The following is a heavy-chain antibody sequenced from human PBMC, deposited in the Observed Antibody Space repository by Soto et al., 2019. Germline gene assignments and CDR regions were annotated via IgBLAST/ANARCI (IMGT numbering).Heavy chain of an antibody. CDR3: ASFRLFRLDF. V-gene: IGHV3-74*01. Sequence: GSLKLSSAASRDTFSDYWMHWVGQAQGEGLVWVELINRNGRPISYADSVKGRFTISIDNAENTVYLQRNSLRAVDTAVYDCASFRLFRLDFWGQGVLGTGSS. D-gene: IGHD5-12*01. J-gene: IGHJ4*02. CDR1: RDTFSDYW. CDR2: INRNGRPI.